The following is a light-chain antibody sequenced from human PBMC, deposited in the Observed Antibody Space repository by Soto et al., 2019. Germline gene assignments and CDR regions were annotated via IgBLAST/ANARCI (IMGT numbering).Light chain of an antibody. CDR1: QSVSSY. J-gene: IGKJ4*01. V-gene: IGKV3-11*01. CDR2: DAS. Sequence: EIVLTQSPATLSLSPGERATLSCRASQSVSSYLAWYQQKPGQAPRLLIYDASNRAPGIPARFIGSGSGTEFALTISSLEPKDFAVYYCQQRSNWTQLTFGGGTKVEIK. CDR3: QQRSNWTQLT.